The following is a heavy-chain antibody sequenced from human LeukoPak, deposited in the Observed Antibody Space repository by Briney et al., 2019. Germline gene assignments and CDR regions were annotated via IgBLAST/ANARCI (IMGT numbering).Heavy chain of an antibody. J-gene: IGHJ3*02. CDR3: ARDGIVGASGGDAFGI. CDR2: IYTSGST. D-gene: IGHD1-26*01. V-gene: IGHV4-4*07. Sequence: ETLSLTCTVSGGSISSYYWSWIRQPAGKGLEWIGRIYTSGSTNYNPSLKSRVTMSVDTSKNQFSLKLSSVTAADTAVYYCARDGIVGASGGDAFGIWGQGTMVTVSS. CDR1: GGSISSYY.